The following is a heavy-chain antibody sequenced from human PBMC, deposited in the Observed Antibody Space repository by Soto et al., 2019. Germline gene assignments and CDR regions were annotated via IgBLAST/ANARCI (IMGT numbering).Heavy chain of an antibody. CDR2: AYHSGST. CDR1: GASVTLSNW. V-gene: IGHV4-4*02. J-gene: IGHJ6*02. Sequence: PSETLSLTCTVSGASVTLSNWWTWIRQSPGRGLEWIGQAYHSGSTNYNPSLETRVTISVDTSKKQFSLKLTSVTAADTAVYYCARYSSNWFQTEGMDVWGQGTTVTVSS. CDR3: ARYSSNWFQTEGMDV. D-gene: IGHD6-13*01.